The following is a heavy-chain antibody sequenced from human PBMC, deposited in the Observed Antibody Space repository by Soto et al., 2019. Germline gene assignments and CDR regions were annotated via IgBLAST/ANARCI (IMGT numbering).Heavy chain of an antibody. J-gene: IGHJ2*01. V-gene: IGHV4-59*01. D-gene: IGHD1-7*01. CDR1: GGSISSYY. CDR2: IYYSGST. Sequence: SQTLSLTCTVSGGSISSYYWSWIRQPPGKGLEWIGYIYYSGSTNYNPSLKSRVTISVDTSKNQFSLKLSSVTAADTAVYYCARIGSGTTVWYFDLWGRGTLVTVSS. CDR3: ARIGSGTTVWYFDL.